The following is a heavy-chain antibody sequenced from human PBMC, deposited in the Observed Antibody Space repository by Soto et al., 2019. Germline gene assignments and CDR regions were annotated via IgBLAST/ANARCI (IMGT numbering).Heavy chain of an antibody. J-gene: IGHJ5*02. CDR2: IIPIFGTA. D-gene: IGHD4-17*01. CDR3: ARDGSDGDYVWFDP. V-gene: IGHV1-69*06. CDR1: GGTFSSYA. Sequence: AASVKVSCKASGGTFSSYAISWVRQAPGQGLEWMGGIIPIFGTANYAQKFQGRVTITADKSTSTAYMELSSLRSEDTAVYYCARDGSDGDYVWFDPWGQGTLVTVSS.